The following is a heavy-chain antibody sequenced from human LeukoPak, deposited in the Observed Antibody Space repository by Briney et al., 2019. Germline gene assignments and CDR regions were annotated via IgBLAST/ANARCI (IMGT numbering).Heavy chain of an antibody. CDR3: ASSPSSSWYPVDFQH. J-gene: IGHJ1*01. V-gene: IGHV4-30-2*02. CDR1: GGSISSGGYY. Sequence: SQTLSLTCTVSGGSISSGGYYWSWIRQPPGKGLEWIGYIYHSGSTYYNPSLKSRVTISVDTYKNQFSLKLSSVTAADTAVYYCASSPSSSWYPVDFQHWGQGTLVTVSS. CDR2: IYHSGST. D-gene: IGHD6-13*01.